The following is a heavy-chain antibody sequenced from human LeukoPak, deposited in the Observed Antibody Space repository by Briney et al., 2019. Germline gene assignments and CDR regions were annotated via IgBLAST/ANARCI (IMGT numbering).Heavy chain of an antibody. CDR3: ARSPGDDYSYYMDV. D-gene: IGHD4-11*01. V-gene: IGHV4-59*08. CDR1: GFNFRDYY. CDR2: IYYSGST. Sequence: GSLRLSCAASGFNFRDYYMSWIRQPPGKGLEWIGYIYYSGSTNYNPSLKSRVTISVDTSKNQFSLKLSSVTAADTAVYYCARSPGDDYSYYMDVWGKGTTVTVSS. J-gene: IGHJ6*03.